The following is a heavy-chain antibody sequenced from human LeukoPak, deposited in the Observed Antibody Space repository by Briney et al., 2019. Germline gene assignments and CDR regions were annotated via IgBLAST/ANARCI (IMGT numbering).Heavy chain of an antibody. V-gene: IGHV3-23*01. D-gene: IGHD6-6*01. CDR2: ISGSGGST. Sequence: TGGSLRLSCAASGFTFSSYAMRWVRQAPGKGLEWVSAISGSGGSTYYADSVKGRFTISRDNSKNTLYLQMNSLRAEDTAVYYCAKPDRAIAAPGYWGQGTLVTVSS. CDR1: GFTFSSYA. J-gene: IGHJ4*02. CDR3: AKPDRAIAAPGY.